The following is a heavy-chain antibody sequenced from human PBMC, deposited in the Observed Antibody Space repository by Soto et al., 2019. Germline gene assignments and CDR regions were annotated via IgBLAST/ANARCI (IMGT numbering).Heavy chain of an antibody. CDR2: IVGIGSII. J-gene: IGHJ6*02. CDR3: ARDLSVGYGMDV. Sequence: VQLVESGGAWVQPGGPWSPSGAASGFPFGGYPRTWVRQAQGQGRGWVSYIVGIGSIIYYADSVKGRFTVSRDNAKNALYLQMNSLRDEDTAVYYCARDLSVGYGMDVWGQGTTVTVSS. V-gene: IGHV3-48*02. D-gene: IGHD3-3*01. CDR1: GFPFGGYP.